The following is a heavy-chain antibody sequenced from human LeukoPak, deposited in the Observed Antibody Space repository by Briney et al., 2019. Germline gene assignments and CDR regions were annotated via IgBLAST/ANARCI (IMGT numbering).Heavy chain of an antibody. CDR1: GFTFSSYS. CDR2: ISSSGSTM. J-gene: IGHJ3*02. CDR3: AKDSSSGWLGNDAFDI. Sequence: GGSLRLSCAASGFTFSSYSMNWVRQAPGKGLEWVSYISSSGSTMYYADSVKGRFTISRDNSKNSLCLQMNSLRAEDTALYYCAKDSSSGWLGNDAFDIWGQGTMVTVSS. V-gene: IGHV3-48*04. D-gene: IGHD6-19*01.